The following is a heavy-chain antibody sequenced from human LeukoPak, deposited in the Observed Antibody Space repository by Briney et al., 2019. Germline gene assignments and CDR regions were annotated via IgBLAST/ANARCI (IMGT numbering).Heavy chain of an antibody. V-gene: IGHV3-9*01. J-gene: IGHJ6*02. Sequence: PGRSLRLSCAASGFTFDDYAMHWVRQAPGRGLEWVSGISWNSGSIGYADSVKGRFTISRDNAKNSLYLQMNSLRAEDTALYYCAKAGPGFYYYYGMDVWGQGTTVTVSS. CDR1: GFTFDDYA. CDR2: ISWNSGSI. CDR3: AKAGPGFYYYYGMDV. D-gene: IGHD3-9*01.